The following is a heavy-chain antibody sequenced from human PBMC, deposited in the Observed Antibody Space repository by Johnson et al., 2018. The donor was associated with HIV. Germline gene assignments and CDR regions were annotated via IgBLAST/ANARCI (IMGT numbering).Heavy chain of an antibody. D-gene: IGHD2-15*01. CDR2: ISYDGSNK. CDR1: GFTFSSYA. V-gene: IGHV3-30-3*01. CDR3: ARDMEAYCSGGSCYSAAFDI. Sequence: QVQLVESGGGVVQPGRSLRLSCAASGFTFSSYAMHWVRPAPGKGLEWVAVISYDGSNKYYADSVKARFTISSDNSKNTLDLQMNSLRAEDTAVYYCARDMEAYCSGGSCYSAAFDIWGQGTMVTVSS. J-gene: IGHJ3*02.